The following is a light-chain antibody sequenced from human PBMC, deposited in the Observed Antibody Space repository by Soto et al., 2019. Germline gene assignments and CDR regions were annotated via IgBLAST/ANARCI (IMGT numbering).Light chain of an antibody. CDR1: QSVNAN. J-gene: IGKJ1*01. Sequence: EVVMTQSPATLSVSPGERATLSCRASQSVNANLAWYQQKPGQAPRLLIHGASNRATGIPARFSSSGFGTEFIHTLNGLQPEDVAVYYCQQYNTWLWTFGQGTKVEI. V-gene: IGKV3-15*01. CDR3: QQYNTWLWT. CDR2: GAS.